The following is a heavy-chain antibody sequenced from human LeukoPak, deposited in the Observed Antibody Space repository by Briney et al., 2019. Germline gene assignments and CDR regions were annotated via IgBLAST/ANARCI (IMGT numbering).Heavy chain of an antibody. CDR3: ARDSGSSWNLPHQPFDY. CDR1: GGSFSGYY. D-gene: IGHD6-13*01. V-gene: IGHV4-34*01. CDR2: INHSGST. Sequence: SETLSLTCAVYGGSFSGYYWSWIRQPPGKGLEWIGEINHSGSTNYNPSLKSRVTISVDTSKNQFSLKLSSVTAADTAVYYCARDSGSSWNLPHQPFDYWGQGTLVTVSS. J-gene: IGHJ4*02.